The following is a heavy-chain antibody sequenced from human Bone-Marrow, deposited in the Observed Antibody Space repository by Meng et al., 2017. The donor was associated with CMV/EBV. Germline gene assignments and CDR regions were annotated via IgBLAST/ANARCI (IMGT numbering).Heavy chain of an antibody. D-gene: IGHD6-13*01. J-gene: IGHJ6*02. V-gene: IGHV3-48*03. Sequence: GGSLRLSCAASGFTFSSYEMNWVRQAPGKGLEWVSYISSSGSTIYYADSVKGRFTISRDNAKNSLYLQMNSLRAEDTAVYYCARDWAHHSSSWYWDYYYGMDVWGQGTTVTVSS. CDR2: ISSSGSTI. CDR1: GFTFSSYE. CDR3: ARDWAHHSSSWYWDYYYGMDV.